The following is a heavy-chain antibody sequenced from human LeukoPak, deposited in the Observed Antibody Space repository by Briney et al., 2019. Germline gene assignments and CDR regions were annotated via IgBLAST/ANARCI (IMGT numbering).Heavy chain of an antibody. J-gene: IGHJ4*02. D-gene: IGHD3-22*01. V-gene: IGHV1-69*13. CDR1: GGTFSSYA. CDR3: ARVGRLYYDSSGYYFDY. Sequence: SVKVPCKASGGTFSSYAISWVRQAPGQGLEWMGGIIPIFGTANYAQKFQGRVTITADESTSTAYMELSSLRSEDTAVYYCARVGRLYYDSSGYYFDYWGQGTLVTVSS. CDR2: IIPIFGTA.